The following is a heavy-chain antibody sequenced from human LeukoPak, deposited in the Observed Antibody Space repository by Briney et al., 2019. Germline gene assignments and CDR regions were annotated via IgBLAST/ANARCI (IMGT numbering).Heavy chain of an antibody. J-gene: IGHJ3*02. Sequence: LRLSCTASGFTFGDYAMSWIRQPAGKGLEWIGRIYTSGSTNYNPSLKSRVTISVDTSKKQFSLKLTSVTAADTAVYYCARAPVYDFWSGYYIDAFDIWGQGTMVTVSS. D-gene: IGHD3-3*01. CDR3: ARAPVYDFWSGYYIDAFDI. CDR1: GFTFGDYA. CDR2: IYTSGST. V-gene: IGHV4-4*07.